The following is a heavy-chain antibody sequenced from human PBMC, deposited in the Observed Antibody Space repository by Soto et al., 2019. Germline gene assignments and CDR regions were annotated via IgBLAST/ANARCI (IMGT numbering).Heavy chain of an antibody. CDR2: ISSSGSTI. Sequence: PGGSLRLSCAASGFTFSDYYMSWIRQAPGKGLEWVSYISSSGSTIYYADSVKGRFTISRDNAKNSLYLQMNSLRAEDTAVYYCARDAKHIVVVTAILEDFYYYYGMDVWGQGTXVTVSS. CDR3: ARDAKHIVVVTAILEDFYYYYGMDV. J-gene: IGHJ6*02. V-gene: IGHV3-11*04. CDR1: GFTFSDYY. D-gene: IGHD2-21*02.